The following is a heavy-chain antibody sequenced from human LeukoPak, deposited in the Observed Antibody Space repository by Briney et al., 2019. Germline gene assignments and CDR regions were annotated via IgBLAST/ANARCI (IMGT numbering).Heavy chain of an antibody. J-gene: IGHJ4*02. Sequence: TLSPTRPVSGAPISRSGYESGWLRRPPWQGLDWIGTLPCNENAYYSPALRSRVTISVDTAKNQLFLKVTSVTAADTAVYYCARLPLARTDYDFGYWGQGTLVTVSS. CDR2: LPCNENA. V-gene: IGHV4-39*01. CDR1: GAPISRSGYE. D-gene: IGHD4/OR15-4a*01. CDR3: ARLPLARTDYDFGY.